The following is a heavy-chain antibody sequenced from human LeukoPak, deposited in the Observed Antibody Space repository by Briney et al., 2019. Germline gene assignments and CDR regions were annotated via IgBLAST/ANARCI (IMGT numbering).Heavy chain of an antibody. V-gene: IGHV3-15*01. CDR3: TIDISYYYDSSGYYYGFDY. J-gene: IGHJ4*02. CDR2: IKSKTDGGTT. D-gene: IGHD3-22*01. CDR1: GFTFSHAW. Sequence: GGSLRLSCAASGFTFSHAWMSWVRQAPGKGLEWVGRIKSKTDGGTTDYAAPVKGRFTISRDDSKNTLYLQMNSLKTEDTAVYYCTIDISYYYDSSGYYYGFDYWGEGTLVTVSS.